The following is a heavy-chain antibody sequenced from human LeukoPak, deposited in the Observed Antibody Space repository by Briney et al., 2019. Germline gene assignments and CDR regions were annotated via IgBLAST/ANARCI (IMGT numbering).Heavy chain of an antibody. V-gene: IGHV1-46*01. CDR1: GYTFTSYY. D-gene: IGHD2-15*01. CDR2: INPSGGST. Sequence: ASVKVSCKASGYTFTSYYMHSVRQAPGQGLEWMGIINPSGGSTSYAQKFQGRVTMTRDTSTSTVYMELSSLRSEDTAVYYCARAVSGPVGAFDIWGQGTMVTVSS. CDR3: ARAVSGPVGAFDI. J-gene: IGHJ3*02.